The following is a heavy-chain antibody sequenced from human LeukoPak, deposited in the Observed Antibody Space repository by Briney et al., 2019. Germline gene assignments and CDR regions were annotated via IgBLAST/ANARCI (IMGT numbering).Heavy chain of an antibody. CDR1: GGSISSYY. CDR3: AGHHPRNTVDF. J-gene: IGHJ4*02. D-gene: IGHD2/OR15-2a*01. Sequence: SETLSLTCTVSGGSISSYYWSWIRQPPGKGLEWIAYISDIGSINYNPSLKSRVTISLDTSKNQYSLKLSSVTAADTAVYYGAGHHPRNTVDFWGQGTLVTVSS. CDR2: ISDIGSI. V-gene: IGHV4-59*08.